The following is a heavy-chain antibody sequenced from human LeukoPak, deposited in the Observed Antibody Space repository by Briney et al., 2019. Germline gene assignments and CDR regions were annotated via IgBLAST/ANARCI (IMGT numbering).Heavy chain of an antibody. V-gene: IGHV3-30*19. D-gene: IGHD5-12*01. Sequence: PGGSLRLSCAASGFTFSSYGMHWVRQAPGKWLEWVAVISYDGSNKYYADSVKGRFTISRDNSKNTLYLQMNSLRAEDTAVYYCARDLGYSGYKLRLPLNYWGQGTLVTVSS. CDR1: GFTFSSYG. CDR2: ISYDGSNK. CDR3: ARDLGYSGYKLRLPLNY. J-gene: IGHJ4*02.